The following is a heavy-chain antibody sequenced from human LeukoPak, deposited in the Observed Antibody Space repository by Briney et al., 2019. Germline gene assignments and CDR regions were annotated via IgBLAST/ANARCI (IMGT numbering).Heavy chain of an antibody. D-gene: IGHD3-22*01. CDR2: ISSSGSTI. V-gene: IGHV3-11*01. J-gene: IGHJ3*02. Sequence: PGGALRLSCAASGFTLSDYYMSWIRQAPGKGLEGVSYISSSGSTIYYADSVKGRFTISRDNAKNSLYLQMNTLSAEHTAVYYCARVGDSSGYYYRQGAFDIWGQGTMVTVSS. CDR1: GFTLSDYY. CDR3: ARVGDSSGYYYRQGAFDI.